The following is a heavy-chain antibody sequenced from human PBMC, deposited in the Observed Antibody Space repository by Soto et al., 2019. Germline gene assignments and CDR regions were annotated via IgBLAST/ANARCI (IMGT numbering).Heavy chain of an antibody. J-gene: IGHJ4*02. CDR3: VQRRGYISSTCYFFDN. V-gene: IGHV2-5*02. D-gene: IGHD6-13*01. Sequence: QITLKESGPTLVKPTQTLTLTCTFSGFSLSASGVGVGWIRQPPGKALEWLALIYWDDDKRYSPFLKSRLTIHTHTPKNHVVLTMTNQDPVDTATYYCVQRRGYISSTCYFFDNWGQGTLVTVSS. CDR1: GFSLSASGVG. CDR2: IYWDDDK.